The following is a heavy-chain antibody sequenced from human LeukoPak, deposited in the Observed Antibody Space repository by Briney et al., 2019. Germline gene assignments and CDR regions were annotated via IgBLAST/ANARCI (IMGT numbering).Heavy chain of an antibody. D-gene: IGHD3-3*01. Sequence: SETLSLTCTVSGGSISSYYWSWIRQPPGKGLEWIGYIYYSGSTNYNPSLKSRVTISVDTSKNQFSLKLTSVTAADTAVYYCARGVPEYYDFWSGYFYYFDYWGQGALVTVSS. V-gene: IGHV4-59*01. J-gene: IGHJ4*02. CDR2: IYYSGST. CDR3: ARGVPEYYDFWSGYFYYFDY. CDR1: GGSISSYY.